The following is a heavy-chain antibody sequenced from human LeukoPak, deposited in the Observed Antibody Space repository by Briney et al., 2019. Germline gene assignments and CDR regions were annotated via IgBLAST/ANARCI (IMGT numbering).Heavy chain of an antibody. D-gene: IGHD3-22*01. V-gene: IGHV3-30*02. CDR3: ARDETYYYDSSGYYHRAFDI. CDR2: LRYDASYK. Sequence: PGGSLRLSCAASGFTFSNYAMHWVRQAPGKGLEWVAFLRYDASYKYYADSVSGRFTISRDTSKNTLYLQMNSLRAEDTAVYYCARDETYYYDSSGYYHRAFDIWGQGTMVTVSS. CDR1: GFTFSNYA. J-gene: IGHJ3*02.